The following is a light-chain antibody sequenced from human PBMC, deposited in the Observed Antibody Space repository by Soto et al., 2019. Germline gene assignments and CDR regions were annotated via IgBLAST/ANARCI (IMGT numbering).Light chain of an antibody. V-gene: IGLV2-8*01. Sequence: QSALTQPPSASGSPGQSVSISCTRTSSDIGAYNFVSWYQQHPGKAPRLMIYGVSKRPSGVPDRFSGSKSGNTASLTVSGLQAEDEADYYCSSYAGSNSYVVFGGGTKLTVL. CDR1: SSDIGAYNF. CDR2: GVS. J-gene: IGLJ2*01. CDR3: SSYAGSNSYVV.